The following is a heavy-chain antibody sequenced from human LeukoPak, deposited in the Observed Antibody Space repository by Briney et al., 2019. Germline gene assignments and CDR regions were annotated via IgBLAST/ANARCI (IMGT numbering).Heavy chain of an antibody. V-gene: IGHV3-9*01. CDR1: GFTFDDYA. Sequence: HPGRSLRLSCAASGFTFDDYAMHWVRQAPGKGLEWVSGISWNSGSISYADSVKGRFTISRDNAKNSLYLQMNSLRAEDTALYYCARAISSSGWYLTGYFDYWGQGTLVTVSS. CDR2: ISWNSGSI. J-gene: IGHJ4*02. CDR3: ARAISSSGWYLTGYFDY. D-gene: IGHD6-19*01.